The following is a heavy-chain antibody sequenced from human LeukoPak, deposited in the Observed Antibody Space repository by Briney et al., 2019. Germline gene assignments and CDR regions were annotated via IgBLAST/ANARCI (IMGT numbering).Heavy chain of an antibody. CDR3: ARSLGQLLGFDP. CDR2: IFYSGST. J-gene: IGHJ5*02. Sequence: SQTLSLTCNVSGGSTSGGDFYWSWFRQSPGKGLEWIGHIFYSGSTNYNPSLESRVTISIDRSEKQFSLKLRSVTAADTAVYYCARSLGQLLGFDPWGQETLVTVSS. D-gene: IGHD3-10*01. V-gene: IGHV4-30-4*08. CDR1: GGSTSGGDFY.